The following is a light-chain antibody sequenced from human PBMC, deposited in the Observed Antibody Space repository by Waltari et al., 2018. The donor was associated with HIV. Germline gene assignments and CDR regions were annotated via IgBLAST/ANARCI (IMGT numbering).Light chain of an antibody. Sequence: QSVLTQPPAASGTPGQRVTISGSVSSANIGSNTVTWYQQLPETAPKLLIYSNNHRPSGVPDRFSGSKSGPSASLAISGLQSEDEADYYCAAWDDSLNGQYVFGTGTKVTVL. CDR3: AAWDDSLNGQYV. CDR2: SNN. CDR1: SANIGSNT. V-gene: IGLV1-44*01. J-gene: IGLJ1*01.